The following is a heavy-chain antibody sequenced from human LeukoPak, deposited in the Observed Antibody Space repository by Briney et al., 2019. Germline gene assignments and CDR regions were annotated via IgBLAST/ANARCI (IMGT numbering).Heavy chain of an antibody. V-gene: IGHV1-2*02. CDR1: GYTLTDYY. D-gene: IGHD3-16*01. CDR3: ARVVSGGVTWAY. Sequence: GASVKVSCKASGYTLTDYYMHWVRQAPGQGLEWMGWINPNSGDTKYAQNLQGRVTLTSDTSINTAYMELSRLRSDDTAVYFCARVVSGGVTWAYWGQGTLVTVSS. J-gene: IGHJ4*02. CDR2: INPNSGDT.